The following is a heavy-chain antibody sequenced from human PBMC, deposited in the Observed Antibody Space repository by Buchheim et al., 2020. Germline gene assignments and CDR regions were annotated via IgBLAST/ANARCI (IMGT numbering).Heavy chain of an antibody. V-gene: IGHV3-21*01. CDR2: ISSSSSYR. J-gene: IGHJ2*01. D-gene: IGHD3-22*01. Sequence: EVQLVESGGGLVKPGGSLRLSCAASGFTFSRYSMNWVRQAPGKGLEWVSSISSSSSYRYYADSVKGRFTISRDDAKNSLYLQMNSLRAEDTAVYYCARCFSSGPPSYWYFALWGRGSL. CDR3: ARCFSSGPPSYWYFAL. CDR1: GFTFSRYS.